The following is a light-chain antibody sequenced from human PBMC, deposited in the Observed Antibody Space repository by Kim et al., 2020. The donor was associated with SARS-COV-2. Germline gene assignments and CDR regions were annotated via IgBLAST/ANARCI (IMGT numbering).Light chain of an antibody. J-gene: IGLJ1*01. CDR1: SSDVGSRNL. CDR2: EVT. V-gene: IGLV2-23*02. Sequence: QSALTQPASVSGSPGQSITISCTGTSSDVGSRNLVSWYQQHPGKAPKLIIYEVTKRPSGVSSLFSGSKSGNTASLTISGLQAEDEADYYCCSYAAGSTYVFGTGTKVTVL. CDR3: CSYAAGSTYV.